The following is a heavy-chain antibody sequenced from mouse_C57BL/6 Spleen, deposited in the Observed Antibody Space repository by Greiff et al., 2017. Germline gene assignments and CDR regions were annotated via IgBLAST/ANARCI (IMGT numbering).Heavy chain of an antibody. Sequence: QVQLQQSGPELVKPGASVKISCKASGYAFSSSWMNWVKQRPGTGLEWIGRIYPGDGDTNYNGKFKGKATLTADKSSSTAYMQLSSLTSEDSAVYCCARGGQWFAYWGQGTLVTVSA. CDR2: IYPGDGDT. CDR1: GYAFSSSW. CDR3: ARGGQWFAY. V-gene: IGHV1-82*01. J-gene: IGHJ3*01.